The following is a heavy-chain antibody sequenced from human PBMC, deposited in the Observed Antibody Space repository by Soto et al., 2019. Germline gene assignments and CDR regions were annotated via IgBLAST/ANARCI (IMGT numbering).Heavy chain of an antibody. Sequence: VESLKISCQASGYSFGIYSISWVRQVPGKVLEWVGKIEPSDSSTIYSPSFQGHVTISVDKSINTAYLQWRSLRASDTAMYFCAILNYFDPWGQGSLVTVSS. CDR2: IEPSDSST. CDR3: AILNYFDP. J-gene: IGHJ5*02. D-gene: IGHD4-4*01. CDR1: GYSFGIYS. V-gene: IGHV5-10-1*01.